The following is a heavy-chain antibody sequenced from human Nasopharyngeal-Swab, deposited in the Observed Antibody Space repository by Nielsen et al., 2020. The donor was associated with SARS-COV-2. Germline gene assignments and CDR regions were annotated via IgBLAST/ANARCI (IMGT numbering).Heavy chain of an antibody. CDR1: GCSFSSYA. Sequence: GVSLRRSCAVSGCSFSSYAVCWVRQAPGKWLEWVSANSGSGSSTYYADSVKRRFTISRDHSKNTLHMQMTSLRAEDTAVYYRATHGSGRIGGIDVWGQGTTVTVSS. V-gene: IGHV3-23*01. CDR2: NSGSGSST. D-gene: IGHD3-10*01. CDR3: ATHGSGRIGGIDV. J-gene: IGHJ6*02.